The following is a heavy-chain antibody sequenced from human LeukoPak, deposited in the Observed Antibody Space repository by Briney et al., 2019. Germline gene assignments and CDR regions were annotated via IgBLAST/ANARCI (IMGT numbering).Heavy chain of an antibody. D-gene: IGHD3-22*01. CDR3: AKDRQYGLLHRLQNWFDP. CDR2: ISGSGGST. CDR1: GFTFGDYA. Sequence: AGGSLRLSCTASGFTFGDYAMTWVRQAPGKGLEWVSAISGSGGSTYYADSVKGRFTISRDNSKNTLYLQMNSLRAEDTAVYYCAKDRQYGLLHRLQNWFDPWGQGTLVTVSS. V-gene: IGHV3-23*01. J-gene: IGHJ5*02.